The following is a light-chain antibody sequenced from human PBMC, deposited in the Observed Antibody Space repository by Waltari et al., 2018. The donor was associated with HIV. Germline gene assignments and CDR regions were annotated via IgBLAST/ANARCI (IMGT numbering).Light chain of an antibody. CDR2: EVS. CDR1: SSDLRDYNS. J-gene: IGLJ3*02. V-gene: IGLV2-14*01. Sequence: QSALTQPASVSGSPRQSTTISCAGTSSDLRDYNSVSGYQHPPAKVPKVIIYEVSNRPSGVSSRFSGSISANTASLTISGLQPEDEADYFCASYISSASPEFGGGTKVTVL. CDR3: ASYISSASPE.